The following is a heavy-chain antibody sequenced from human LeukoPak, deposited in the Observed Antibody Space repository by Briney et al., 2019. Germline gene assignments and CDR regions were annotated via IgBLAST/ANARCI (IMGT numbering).Heavy chain of an antibody. D-gene: IGHD5-18*01. CDR1: GGSFSGYY. CDR2: INHSGST. V-gene: IGHV4-34*01. Sequence: SETLSLTCAVYGGSFSGYYWSWIRQPPGKGLEWIGEINHSGSTNYNPSLKSRVTISVDTSKNQFSLKLSSVTAADTAVYYCARIIGIQLWLRTFDYWGQGTLVTVSS. J-gene: IGHJ4*02. CDR3: ARIIGIQLWLRTFDY.